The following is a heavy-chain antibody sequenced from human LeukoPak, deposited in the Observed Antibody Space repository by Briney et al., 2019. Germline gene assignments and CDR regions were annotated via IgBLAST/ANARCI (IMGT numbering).Heavy chain of an antibody. D-gene: IGHD6-13*01. V-gene: IGHV4-59*01. Sequence: SETLPLTCTVSGGSISSYYWSWIRQPPGKGLEWIGYIYYSGSTNYNPSLKSRVTISVDTSKNQFSLKLSSVTAADTAVYYCARVSPSSWYDYWGQGTLVTVSS. J-gene: IGHJ4*02. CDR3: ARVSPSSWYDY. CDR1: GGSISSYY. CDR2: IYYSGST.